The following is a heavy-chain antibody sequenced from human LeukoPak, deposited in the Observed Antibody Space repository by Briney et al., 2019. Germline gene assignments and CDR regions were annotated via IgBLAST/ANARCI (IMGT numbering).Heavy chain of an antibody. CDR1: GFTFSSYS. Sequence: GGSLRLSCAASGFTFSSYSMTWVRQAPGKGLEWVSSISSSSSYIYYADSVKGRFTISRDNAKNSLYLQMNSLRAEDTAVYYCARDPDYYDSSGYLDYWGQGTLVTVSS. CDR2: ISSSSSYI. D-gene: IGHD3-22*01. CDR3: ARDPDYYDSSGYLDY. J-gene: IGHJ4*02. V-gene: IGHV3-21*01.